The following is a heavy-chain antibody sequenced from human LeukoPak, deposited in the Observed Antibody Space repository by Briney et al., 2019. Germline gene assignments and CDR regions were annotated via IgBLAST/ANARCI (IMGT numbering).Heavy chain of an antibody. J-gene: IGHJ4*02. CDR2: IIGGAGGT. D-gene: IGHD2-2*01. CDR1: GFTFTTYW. CDR3: AHGSMYQLDY. V-gene: IGHV3-23*01. Sequence: PGESLRLSCAASGFTFTTYWMSWVRQAPGKGLEWVSGIIGGAGGTYYADSVKGRFTISRDNAKNTLYLQMNSLRAEDTAVYYCAHGSMYQLDYWGQGTLVTVSS.